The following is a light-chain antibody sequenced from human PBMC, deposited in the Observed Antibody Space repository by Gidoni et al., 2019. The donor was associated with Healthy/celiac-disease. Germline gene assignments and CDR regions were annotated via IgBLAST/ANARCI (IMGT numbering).Light chain of an antibody. CDR2: RDS. CDR1: NIGSKN. Sequence: SYALTLPLSLPPALGQTARITCGGNNIGSKNVHWYQQKPGQAPVLVIYRDSNRPSGIPERFSGSNSGNTATLTISRAQAGDEADYDCQVWDSSTYVFGTGTKVTVL. CDR3: QVWDSSTYV. J-gene: IGLJ1*01. V-gene: IGLV3-9*01.